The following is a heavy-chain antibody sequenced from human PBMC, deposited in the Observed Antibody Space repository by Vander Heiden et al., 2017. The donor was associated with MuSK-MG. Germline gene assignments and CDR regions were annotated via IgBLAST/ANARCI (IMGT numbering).Heavy chain of an antibody. Sequence: VGLIRNKANGATTEYAASVKGRFTIPRDDSKNSLYLQMNSLKTEDTAVYYCTRGGQGYDSSGYFDNYYGMDVWGQGTTVTVSS. V-gene: IGHV3-72*01. J-gene: IGHJ6*02. CDR3: TRGGQGYDSSGYFDNYYGMDV. CDR2: IRNKANGATT. D-gene: IGHD3-22*01.